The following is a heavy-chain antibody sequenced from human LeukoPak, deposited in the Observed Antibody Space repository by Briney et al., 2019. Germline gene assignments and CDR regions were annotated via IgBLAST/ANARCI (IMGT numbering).Heavy chain of an antibody. V-gene: IGHV3-53*01. Sequence: PGRSLRLYCAATGFTVSNNYMSWARHPPRKGTECDSVIYSGGSTYYADSVKGRFTISRDNSKNTLYLQMNSLRAEDTPVYYCARGHYGMDVWRQGTTVTVSS. CDR3: ARGHYGMDV. CDR1: GFTVSNNY. CDR2: IYSGGST. J-gene: IGHJ6*02.